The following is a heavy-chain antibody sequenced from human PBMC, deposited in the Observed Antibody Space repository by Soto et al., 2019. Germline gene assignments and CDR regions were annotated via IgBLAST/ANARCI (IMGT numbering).Heavy chain of an antibody. V-gene: IGHV4-59*01. Sequence: PSETLSLTCPVSGCSISSYYWSWIRQPPGKGLEWIGYIYYSGSTNYNPSLKSRVTISIDTSKNQFSLELNSMTAADTAVYYCARENRFGAYDFFDYWAQGTLVTVSS. CDR2: IYYSGST. J-gene: IGHJ4*02. D-gene: IGHD5-12*01. CDR1: GCSISSYY. CDR3: ARENRFGAYDFFDY.